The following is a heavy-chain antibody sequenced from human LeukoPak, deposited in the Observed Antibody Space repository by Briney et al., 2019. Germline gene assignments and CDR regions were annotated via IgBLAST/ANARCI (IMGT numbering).Heavy chain of an antibody. Sequence: GGSLRLSCAASGFTFSLYWMNWVRRAPGKGLEWVANIKQDGSEKNYVDSVKGRFTISRDNAKNSLYLQINNLRVEDTAMYYCAGGTGFIIKDWGQGTLVTVSS. V-gene: IGHV3-7*03. D-gene: IGHD3-9*01. CDR2: IKQDGSEK. CDR1: GFTFSLYW. CDR3: AGGTGFIIKD. J-gene: IGHJ4*02.